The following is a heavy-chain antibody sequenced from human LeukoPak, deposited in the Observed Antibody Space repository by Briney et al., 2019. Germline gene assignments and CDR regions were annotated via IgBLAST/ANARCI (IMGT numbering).Heavy chain of an antibody. CDR1: GGSISSSNYY. CDR3: ARLIPFDY. D-gene: IGHD3-16*01. J-gene: IGHJ4*02. V-gene: IGHV4-39*02. Sequence: PSETLSLTCTVSGGSISSSNYYWGWIRQPPGKGLEWIGSIYHSGSTYYNPSLKIRVTISVDTSTNHFSLKLSSVTAAATAVYYCARLIPFDYWGQGTLVTVSS. CDR2: IYHSGST.